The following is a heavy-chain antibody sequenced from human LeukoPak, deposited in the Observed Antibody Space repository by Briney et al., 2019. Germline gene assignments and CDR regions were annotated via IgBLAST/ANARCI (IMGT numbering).Heavy chain of an antibody. J-gene: IGHJ6*02. CDR3: ARDSASAGDYNYFYATDV. CDR2: ISSSSNTI. CDR1: GFTFSYYS. V-gene: IGHV3-48*02. Sequence: GGSLRLSCAASGFTFSYYSMNWVRQALGKGLEWVSYISSSSNTIYYAGSVKGRFTISRDNAKNSLYLQMNSLRDEDTAMYYCARDSASAGDYNYFYATDVWGQGTTVTVSS. D-gene: IGHD6-13*01.